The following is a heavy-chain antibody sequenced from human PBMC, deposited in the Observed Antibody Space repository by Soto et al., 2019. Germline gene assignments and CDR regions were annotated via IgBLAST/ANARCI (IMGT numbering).Heavy chain of an antibody. D-gene: IGHD3-3*01. V-gene: IGHV3-48*01. CDR1: GFTFSSYS. CDR3: AREWTYYDFWSGPKKNNWFDP. CDR2: ISSSSSTI. Sequence: EVQLVESGGGLVQPGGSLRLSCAASGFTFSSYSMNWVRQAPGKGLEWVSYISSSSSTIYYADSVKGRFTISRDNAKNSLYRQMNSLRAEDTAVYYCAREWTYYDFWSGPKKNNWFDPWGQGTLVTVSS. J-gene: IGHJ5*02.